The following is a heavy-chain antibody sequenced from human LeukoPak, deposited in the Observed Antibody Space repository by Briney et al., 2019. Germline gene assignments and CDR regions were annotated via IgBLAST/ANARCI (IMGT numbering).Heavy chain of an antibody. V-gene: IGHV4-39*01. D-gene: IGHD4/OR15-4a*01. J-gene: IGHJ4*02. CDR1: GGSISSSTYY. Sequence: SETLSLTCTVSGGSISSSTYYWGWIRQPPGKGLEWIGSINYSGSTNYKPSLKSRVTISVDTSKNQFSLKLTSVTATDTAVYYCARRAGAYSHPYDYWGQGTLVTVSS. CDR2: INYSGST. CDR3: ARRAGAYSHPYDY.